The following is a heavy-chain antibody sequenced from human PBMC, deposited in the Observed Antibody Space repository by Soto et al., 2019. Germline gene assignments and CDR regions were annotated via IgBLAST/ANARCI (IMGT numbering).Heavy chain of an antibody. CDR1: GFTFSSYA. Sequence: EVQLLESGGGLVQPGGSLRLSCAASGFTFSSYAMSWVRQAPGKGLEWVSAISCSGGSTYYADSVKGRFTISRDNSKNTLYLQMNSLRAEDTAVYYCAKDSGYYLGGMDVWGQGTTVTVSS. V-gene: IGHV3-23*01. D-gene: IGHD3-22*01. CDR2: ISCSGGST. CDR3: AKDSGYYLGGMDV. J-gene: IGHJ6*02.